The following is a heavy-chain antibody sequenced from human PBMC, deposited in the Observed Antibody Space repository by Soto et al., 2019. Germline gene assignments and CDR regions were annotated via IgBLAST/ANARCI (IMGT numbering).Heavy chain of an antibody. V-gene: IGHV4-39*01. CDR2: IYYSGST. Sequence: QLQLQESGPGLVKPSETLSLTCTVSGGSISSSSYYWGWIRQPPGKGLEWIGSIYYSGSTYYNPSLKSRVTISVDTSKNQFSLKLSSVTAADTAVYYCARLSEDIVVVVAARSRTYFDYWGQGTLVTVSS. D-gene: IGHD2-15*01. CDR3: ARLSEDIVVVVAARSRTYFDY. CDR1: GGSISSSSYY. J-gene: IGHJ4*02.